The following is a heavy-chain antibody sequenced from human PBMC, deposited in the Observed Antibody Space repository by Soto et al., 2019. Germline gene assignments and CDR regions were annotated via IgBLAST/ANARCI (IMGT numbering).Heavy chain of an antibody. Sequence: GGSLRLSCAASGFTFSSYWMHWVRQAPGKGLVWVSRINSDGSSTSYADSVKGRFTISRDNAKNTLYLQMNSLRAEDTAVYYCAREVHAGDASSYYFDYWGQGTLVTVSS. CDR3: AREVHAGDASSYYFDY. D-gene: IGHD7-27*01. CDR1: GFTFSSYW. V-gene: IGHV3-74*01. J-gene: IGHJ4*02. CDR2: INSDGSST.